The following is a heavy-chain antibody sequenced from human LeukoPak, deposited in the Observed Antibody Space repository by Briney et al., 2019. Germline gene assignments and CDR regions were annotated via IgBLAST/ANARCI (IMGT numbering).Heavy chain of an antibody. J-gene: IGHJ4*02. CDR1: GGSFSGCY. Sequence: SETLSLTCAVYGGSFSGCYWSWIRQPPGKGLEWIGEINHSGSTNYNPSLKSRVTISVDTSKNQFSLKLSSVTAADTAVYYCARGRRSSWYQGFDYWGQGTLVTVSS. CDR3: ARGRRSSWYQGFDY. CDR2: INHSGST. D-gene: IGHD6-13*01. V-gene: IGHV4-34*01.